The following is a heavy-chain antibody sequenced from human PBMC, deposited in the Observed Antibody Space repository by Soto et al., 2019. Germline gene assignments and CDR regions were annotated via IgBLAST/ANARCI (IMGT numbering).Heavy chain of an antibody. CDR1: GGSISSYY. Sequence: PSETLSLTCTVSGGSISSYYWSWIRQPPGKGLEWIGYIYYSGSTNYNPSLKSRVTISVDTSNNQFSLKLSSVTAADTAVYYCARQGYYDSSDFDSWGRGTLVTVSS. J-gene: IGHJ4*02. CDR3: ARQGYYDSSDFDS. CDR2: IYYSGST. D-gene: IGHD3-22*01. V-gene: IGHV4-59*08.